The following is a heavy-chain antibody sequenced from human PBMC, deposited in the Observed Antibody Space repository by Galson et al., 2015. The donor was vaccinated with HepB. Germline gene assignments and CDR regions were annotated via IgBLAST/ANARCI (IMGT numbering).Heavy chain of an antibody. CDR2: IYYSGST. D-gene: IGHD4-17*01. CDR3: ARLGIGDYSAFDI. V-gene: IGHV4-61*01. Sequence: ETLSLTCTVSGGSVSSGSYYWSWIRQPPGKGLEWIGYIYYSGSTNYNPSLKSRVTISVDTSKNQFSLKLSSVTAADTAVYYCARLGIGDYSAFDIWGQGTMVTVSS. J-gene: IGHJ3*02. CDR1: GGSVSSGSYY.